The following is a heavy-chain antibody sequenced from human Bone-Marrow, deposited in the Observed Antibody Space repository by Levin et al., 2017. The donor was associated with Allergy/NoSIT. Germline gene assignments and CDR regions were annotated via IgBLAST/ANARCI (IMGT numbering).Heavy chain of an antibody. D-gene: IGHD6-13*01. CDR1: GYTLTELS. Sequence: ASVKVSCKVSGYTLTELSMHWVRQAPGKGLEWMGGFDPEDGETIYAQKFQGRVTMTEDTSTDTAYMELSSLRSEDTAVYYCATDRAGYSSSWPFMDVWGQGTTVTVSS. V-gene: IGHV1-24*01. CDR2: FDPEDGET. CDR3: ATDRAGYSSSWPFMDV. J-gene: IGHJ6*02.